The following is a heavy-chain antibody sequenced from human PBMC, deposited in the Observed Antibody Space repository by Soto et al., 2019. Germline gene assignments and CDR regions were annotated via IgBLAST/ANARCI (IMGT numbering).Heavy chain of an antibody. CDR3: ARDSGWYI. CDR2: TNSDGSTT. V-gene: IGHV3-74*01. D-gene: IGHD6-19*01. Sequence: EVQLVESGGGLVQPGGSLRLSCAASGFTFSRYWMHWVRQAPGKGLVCVSRTNSDGSTTNYADSGKGRFTISRDNAKNTLYLQMTSLRAEDAAVYYCARDSGWYIWGPGTLVTVSS. J-gene: IGHJ4*02. CDR1: GFTFSRYW.